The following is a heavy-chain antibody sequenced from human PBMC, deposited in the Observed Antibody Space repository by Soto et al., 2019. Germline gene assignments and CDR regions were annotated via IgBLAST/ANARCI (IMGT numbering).Heavy chain of an antibody. D-gene: IGHD3-3*02. CDR3: AGWQFPPPTRGPAFARAVMDV. J-gene: IGHJ6*04. CDR2: IWNDGNGY. CDR1: GFTFNNYG. V-gene: IGHV3-33*01. Sequence: PGGSLRLSCAASGFTFNNYGMHWVRQAPGKGLEWVAVIWNDGNGYYYANSVKGRFSISRDNSKNTLYLQMSSLRVEDTAVYDCAGWQFPPPTRGPAFARAVMDVWGKGPRSPSPQ.